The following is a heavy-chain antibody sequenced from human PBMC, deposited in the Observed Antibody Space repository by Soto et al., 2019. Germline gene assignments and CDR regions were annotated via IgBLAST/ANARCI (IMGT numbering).Heavy chain of an antibody. J-gene: IGHJ4*01. CDR1: GFMFSTYV. D-gene: IGHD3-16*01. CDR2: INGRINYK. CDR3: AREDGKAGETSAFDY. Sequence: XESLRLSCATSGFMFSTYVMNWVRQAPGKGLEWVSSINGRINYKYYANSVRGRFTISRDNAKNSLFLQMSSLTAEDTAVYYCAREDGKAGETSAFDYWGHRTLVTVSS. V-gene: IGHV3-21*01.